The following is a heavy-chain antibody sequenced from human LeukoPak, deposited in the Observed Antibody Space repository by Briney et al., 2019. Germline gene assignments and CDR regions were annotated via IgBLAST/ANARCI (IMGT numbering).Heavy chain of an antibody. CDR2: INSDGSST. D-gene: IGHD3-16*02. Sequence: GGSLRLSCAASGFTFSSYRMYWVRQAPGKGLVWVSRINSDGSSTSYADSVKGRFTISRDNAKNTLYLQMNSLRAEDTAVYYCATGSDYVWGSHRGGYYFDYWGQGTLVTVSS. J-gene: IGHJ4*02. V-gene: IGHV3-74*01. CDR3: ATGSDYVWGSHRGGYYFDY. CDR1: GFTFSSYR.